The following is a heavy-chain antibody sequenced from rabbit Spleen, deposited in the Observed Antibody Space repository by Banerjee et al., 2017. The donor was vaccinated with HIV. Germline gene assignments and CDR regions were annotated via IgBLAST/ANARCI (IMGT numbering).Heavy chain of an antibody. Sequence: QEQLVESGGGLVKPGASLTLTCTASGVSFSFNNYMCWVRQAPGKGLEWIGCVDVGSSGFTYFATWAKGRFTCSKTSSTTVTLQMTRLTAADTATYFCARDTSSSFSSYGMDLWGPGTLVTVS. CDR3: ARDTSSSFSSYGMDL. CDR1: GVSFSFNNY. D-gene: IGHD1-1*01. CDR2: VDVGSSGFT. J-gene: IGHJ6*01. V-gene: IGHV1S45*01.